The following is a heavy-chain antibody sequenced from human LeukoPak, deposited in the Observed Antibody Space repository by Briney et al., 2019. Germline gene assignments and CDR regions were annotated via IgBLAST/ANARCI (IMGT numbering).Heavy chain of an antibody. Sequence: GASVKVSCKASGYIFNDFDINWVRQAPGQGLEWMGWMSPVSGIGGSAQRFQGRVTMTRDTSISTAYMELSRLRSDDTAVYYCAREGGDCSSTSCYDYWGQGTLVTVSS. CDR1: GYIFNDFD. V-gene: IGHV1-8*01. D-gene: IGHD2-2*01. CDR3: AREGGDCSSTSCYDY. J-gene: IGHJ4*02. CDR2: MSPVSGIG.